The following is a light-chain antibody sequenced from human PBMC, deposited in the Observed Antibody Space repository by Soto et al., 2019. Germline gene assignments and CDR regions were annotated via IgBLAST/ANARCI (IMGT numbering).Light chain of an antibody. V-gene: IGLV2-14*01. CDR2: DVS. CDR1: SSDVGFSNY. Sequence: QSVLTQPASVSGSPGHSITISCTGTSSDVGFSNYVFWYQQHPGKTPKLIISDVSNRPSGVSNRFSGSKSGNTASLTISGLQAEDEADYYCSSYTSSSTDVFGTGTKVTVL. J-gene: IGLJ1*01. CDR3: SSYTSSSTDV.